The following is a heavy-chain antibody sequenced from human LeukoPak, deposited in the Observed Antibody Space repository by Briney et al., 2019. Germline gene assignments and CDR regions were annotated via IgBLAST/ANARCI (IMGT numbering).Heavy chain of an antibody. CDR2: ISASGDNT. V-gene: IGHV3-23*01. CDR1: GLTFAGYD. Sequence: GGSLRLSCAASGLTFAGYDMSWVRQAPGKGLEWVSPISASGDNTYYAGSVKGRFTISRDNSKNTLYLQMDSLRADDTLVYYCAKRFCSATRCFHFDYCGQGTLVTVSS. D-gene: IGHD2-2*01. J-gene: IGHJ4*02. CDR3: AKRFCSATRCFHFDY.